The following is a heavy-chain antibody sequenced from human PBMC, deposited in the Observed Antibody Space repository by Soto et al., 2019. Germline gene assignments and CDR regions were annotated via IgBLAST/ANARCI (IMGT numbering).Heavy chain of an antibody. J-gene: IGHJ6*03. V-gene: IGHV1-8*01. CDR1: GYTFTSYD. CDR3: AIKYCSSTSCYEGYYYTDV. CDR2: MNPNSGNT. Sequence: QVQLVQSGAEVKKPGASVKVSCKASGYTFTSYDINWVRQATGQGLEWMGWMNPNSGNTGYAQKFQGRVTMTRNTSIITAYMELSSLRSEDTAVYYCAIKYCSSTSCYEGYYYTDVWGKGATVTVSS. D-gene: IGHD2-2*01.